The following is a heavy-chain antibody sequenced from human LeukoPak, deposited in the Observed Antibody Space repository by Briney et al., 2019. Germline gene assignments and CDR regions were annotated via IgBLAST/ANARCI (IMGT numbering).Heavy chain of an antibody. J-gene: IGHJ5*02. V-gene: IGHV1-69*01. D-gene: IGHD1-26*01. CDR2: INPIFGTA. CDR1: GGTFRSYA. CDR3: ATWEWELLRNWFDP. Sequence: SVKVSCKASGGTFRSYAISWVRQAPGQRLEWMGGINPIFGTANYAQKFQGRVTITADESTSTAYMELSSLRSEDTAVYYCATWEWELLRNWFDPWGQGTLVTVSS.